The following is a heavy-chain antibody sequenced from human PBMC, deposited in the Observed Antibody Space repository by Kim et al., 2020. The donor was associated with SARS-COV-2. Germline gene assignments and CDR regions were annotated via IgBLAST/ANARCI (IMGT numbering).Heavy chain of an antibody. V-gene: IGHV2-70*11. CDR2: IDWDDDK. CDR3: ARGCSGGSYYYSGMDV. CDR1: GFSLSTSGMC. D-gene: IGHD2-15*01. J-gene: IGHJ6*02. Sequence: SGPTLVNPTQTLTLTCTFSGFSLSTSGMCVSWIRQPPGKALEWLARIDWDDDKYYSTSLKTRLTISKDTSKNQVVLTMTNMDPVDTATYYCARGCSGGSYYYSGMDVWGQGTTVPVSS.